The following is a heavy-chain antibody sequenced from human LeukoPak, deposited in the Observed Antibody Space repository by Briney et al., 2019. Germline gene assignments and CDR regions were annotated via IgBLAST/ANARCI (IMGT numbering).Heavy chain of an antibody. Sequence: PSETLSLTCTVSGGSISSGGYYWSWIRQDPGKGLEWIGYIYYSGSTYYNPSLKSRVTISVDTSKNQFSLKLSSVTAADTAVYYCAREVADYDSSGYYSSGDWFDPWGQGTLVTVSS. V-gene: IGHV4-31*03. J-gene: IGHJ5*02. CDR1: GGSISSGGYY. CDR2: IYYSGST. CDR3: AREVADYDSSGYYSSGDWFDP. D-gene: IGHD3-22*01.